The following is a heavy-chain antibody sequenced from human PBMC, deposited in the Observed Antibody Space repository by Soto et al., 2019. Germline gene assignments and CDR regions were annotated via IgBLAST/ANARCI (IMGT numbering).Heavy chain of an antibody. CDR1: GGSISSGGYY. V-gene: IGHV4-31*03. D-gene: IGHD5-12*01. CDR2: IYYSGST. J-gene: IGHJ5*02. Sequence: QVQLQESGPGLVKPSQTLSLTCTVSGGSISSGGYYWSWIRQHPGKGLEWIGYIYYSGSTYYNPSLKSRVTISVDTSKNQFSLKLSSVTAADTAVYYCARTYSGYDYGAGWFDPWGQGTLVTVSS. CDR3: ARTYSGYDYGAGWFDP.